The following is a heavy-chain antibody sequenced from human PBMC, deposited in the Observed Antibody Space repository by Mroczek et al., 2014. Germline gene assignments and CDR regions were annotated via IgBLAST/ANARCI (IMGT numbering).Heavy chain of an antibody. J-gene: IGHJ6*02. CDR3: ARVNVKGGYCSSTSCYDAWSYYYYGMDV. D-gene: IGHD2-2*01. CDR1: GGSISSYY. Sequence: VQLQESGPGLVKPSETLSLTCTVSGGSISSYYWSWIRQPPGKGLEWIGYIYYSGSTNYNPSLKSRVTISVDTSKNQFSLKLSSVTAADTAVYYCARVNVKGGYCSSTSCYDAWSYYYYGMDVWGQGTTVTVSS. CDR2: IYYSGST. V-gene: IGHV4-59*01.